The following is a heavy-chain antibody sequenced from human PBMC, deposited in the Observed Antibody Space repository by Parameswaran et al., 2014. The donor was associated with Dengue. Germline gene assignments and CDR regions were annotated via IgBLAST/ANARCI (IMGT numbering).Heavy chain of an antibody. D-gene: IGHD3-22*01. CDR2: ISYDGSNK. CDR3: ARWGIDYYDSSGYYFDY. Sequence: WIRQPPGKGLEWVAVISYDGSNKYYADSVKGRFAISRDNSKNTLYLQMNSLRAEDTAVYYCARWGIDYYDSSGYYFDYWGQGTLVTVSS. J-gene: IGHJ4*02. V-gene: IGHV3-30*09.